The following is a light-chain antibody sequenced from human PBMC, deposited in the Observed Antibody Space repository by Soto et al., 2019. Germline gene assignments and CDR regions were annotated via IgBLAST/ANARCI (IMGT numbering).Light chain of an antibody. CDR3: SAYAGSVL. Sequence: QSALTQPPSASGSPGQSVTISCTGTSSDVGGYNYVSWYQQHPGQAPNLMVYEVNKRPSGVPDRFSGSKSGYTASLTVSGLQAEDEAGYYCSAYAGSVLFGGGTKVTVL. CDR2: EVN. CDR1: SSDVGGYNY. V-gene: IGLV2-8*01. J-gene: IGLJ3*02.